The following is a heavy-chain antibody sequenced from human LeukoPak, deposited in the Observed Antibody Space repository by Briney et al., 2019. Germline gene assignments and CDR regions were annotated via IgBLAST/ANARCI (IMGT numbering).Heavy chain of an antibody. CDR1: GGSISSGGYY. J-gene: IGHJ4*02. CDR2: IYYSGST. D-gene: IGHD3-10*01. CDR3: ARGPDYYGSGSYSYFDY. Sequence: SQTLSLTCTVSGGSISSGGYYWSWIRQHPGKGLEWIGYIYYSGSTYYNPSLKSRVTISVDTSKNQFSLKLSSVTAADTAVYYCARGPDYYGSGSYSYFDYWGQGTLVTVSS. V-gene: IGHV4-31*03.